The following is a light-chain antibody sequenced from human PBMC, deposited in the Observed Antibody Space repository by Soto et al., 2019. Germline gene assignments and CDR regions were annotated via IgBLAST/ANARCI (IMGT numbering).Light chain of an antibody. CDR3: CSYAGSSTYV. J-gene: IGLJ1*01. Sequence: QSALTQPASVSGSPGQSITISCTGTSSDVGSYNLVSWYQQHPGKAPKLMISEVSKRPSGVSNRFSGSKSGNTASLTISGLQDEDEADYYCCSYAGSSTYVFGTGTKLTVL. CDR1: SSDVGSYNL. V-gene: IGLV2-23*02. CDR2: EVS.